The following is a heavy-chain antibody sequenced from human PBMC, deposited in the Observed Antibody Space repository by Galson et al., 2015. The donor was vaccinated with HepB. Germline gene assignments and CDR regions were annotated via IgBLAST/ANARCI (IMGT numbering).Heavy chain of an antibody. CDR2: IHPGDSDT. V-gene: IGHV5-51*01. CDR3: ARPPSRAGDYHFWYFDL. D-gene: IGHD4-17*01. J-gene: IGHJ2*01. Sequence: QSGAEVKKPGESLKISCKGSGYSFTNYWIGWVRQMPGKGLEWMGIIHPGDSDTRYSPSFQGQVTMSADKSISTAYLQWSSLKASDTAMYYCARPPSRAGDYHFWYFDLWGRGTLVTVSS. CDR1: GYSFTNYW.